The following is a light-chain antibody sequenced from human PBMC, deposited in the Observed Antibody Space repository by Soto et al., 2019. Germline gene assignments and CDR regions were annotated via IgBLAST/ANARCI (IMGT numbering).Light chain of an antibody. Sequence: QSALTQPASVSGSPGQSITISCTGTSSDIGSYNLVSWYQQHPGKAPKLMIYEVSERPSGISNRFSGSKSGNTAALTISGLQAEDEADYYCCSYAGVSAFGVFGGGTKVTVL. CDR2: EVS. V-gene: IGLV2-23*02. J-gene: IGLJ3*02. CDR1: SSDIGSYNL. CDR3: CSYAGVSAFGV.